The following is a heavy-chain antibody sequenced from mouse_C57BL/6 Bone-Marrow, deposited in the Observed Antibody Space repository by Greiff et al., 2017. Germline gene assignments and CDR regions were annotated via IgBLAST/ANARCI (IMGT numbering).Heavy chain of an antibody. CDR2: IDPSDSYT. V-gene: IGHV1-69*01. Sequence: QVQLQQPGAELVMPGASVKLSCKASGYNFTSYWMHWVKQRPGQGLEWIGEIDPSDSYTNYNQKFKGKSTLTVDKSSSTAYMQLSSLTSEDSSVYYCARNSLLLPPEYFDVWGTGTTVTVSS. J-gene: IGHJ1*03. D-gene: IGHD1-1*01. CDR3: ARNSLLLPPEYFDV. CDR1: GYNFTSYW.